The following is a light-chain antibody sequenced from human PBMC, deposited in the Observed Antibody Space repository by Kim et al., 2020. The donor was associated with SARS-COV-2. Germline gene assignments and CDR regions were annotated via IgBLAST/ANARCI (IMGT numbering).Light chain of an antibody. J-gene: IGLJ3*02. CDR3: QTYDNTYPGV. V-gene: IGLV6-57*01. CDR1: SGSIAINY. CDR2: EDN. Sequence: KTVTISCTRSSGSIAINYVQWYQQRPGSSPTTVIYEDNQRPSGVPDRFSGSIDSSSNSASLTISGLKTEDEADYYCQTYDNTYPGVFGGGTKLTVL.